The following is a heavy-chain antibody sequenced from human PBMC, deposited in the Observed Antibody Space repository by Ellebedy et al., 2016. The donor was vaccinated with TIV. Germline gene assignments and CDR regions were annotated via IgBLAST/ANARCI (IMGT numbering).Heavy chain of an antibody. V-gene: IGHV3-48*04. Sequence: GESLKISCAASGFTFTPYAMNWVRQAPGKGLEWVSYISGSSLTTFYAASVRGRFTISSDNAESSMYLQMNSLRVEDTAVYFCARDMAWGNERMNDAFDIWGQGTMVTVSS. D-gene: IGHD7-27*01. CDR1: GFTFTPYA. CDR3: ARDMAWGNERMNDAFDI. J-gene: IGHJ3*02. CDR2: ISGSSLTT.